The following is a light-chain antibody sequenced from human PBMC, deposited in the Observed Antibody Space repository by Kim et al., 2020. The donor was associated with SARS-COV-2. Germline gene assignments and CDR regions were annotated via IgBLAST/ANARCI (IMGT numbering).Light chain of an antibody. J-gene: IGLJ3*02. CDR1: KLGDKY. Sequence: SYELTQPPSVSVSPGQTASITCSGDKLGDKYACWYQQKPGQSPVLVIYQDSKRPSGIPERFSGSNSGNTATLTISGTQAMDEADYYCHAWDSSTGVFGGGTRCTVL. CDR2: QDS. CDR3: HAWDSSTGV. V-gene: IGLV3-1*01.